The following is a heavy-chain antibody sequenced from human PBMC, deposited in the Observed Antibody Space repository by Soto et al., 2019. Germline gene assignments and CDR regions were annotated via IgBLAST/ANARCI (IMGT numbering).Heavy chain of an antibody. V-gene: IGHV1-69*06. CDR2: IIPIFGTA. D-gene: IGHD3-22*01. CDR1: GGTFSSYA. J-gene: IGHJ3*02. Sequence: WASVKVSCKASGGTFSSYAVSWVRQAPGQGLEWMGGIIPIFGTANYAQSFQGRVTITADKSMTTAYMELSSLRSEDTAVYYCARDLPYYESTGSYTFAIWGQGTMVTVSS. CDR3: ARDLPYYESTGSYTFAI.